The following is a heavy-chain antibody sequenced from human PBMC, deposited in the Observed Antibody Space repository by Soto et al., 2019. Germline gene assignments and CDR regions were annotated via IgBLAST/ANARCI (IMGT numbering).Heavy chain of an antibody. V-gene: IGHV2-5*01. J-gene: IGHJ5*02. Sequence: QITLKESGPTLVKPTQTLTLTCTFSGFSLSTSGVGVGWIRQPPGKALEWLALIYWNDDKRYSPSLKSRLTLTKDTSKNQVVLTMTNMDPVDTATYYCAHWGYSGYPRPWGQGTLVTVSS. CDR3: AHWGYSGYPRP. D-gene: IGHD5-12*01. CDR2: IYWNDDK. CDR1: GFSLSTSGVG.